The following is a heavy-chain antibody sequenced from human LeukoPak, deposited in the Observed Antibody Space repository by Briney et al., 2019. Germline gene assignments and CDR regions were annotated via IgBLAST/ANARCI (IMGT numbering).Heavy chain of an antibody. CDR1: GGTFSSYA. Sequence: SVKVSCKASGGTFSSYAISWVRQAPGQGLEWMGRIIPIFGTANYAQKFQGRVMITTDESTSTAYMELSSLRSEDTAVYYCARSRRGYSSSYAFDIWGQGTMVTVSS. CDR3: ARSRRGYSSSYAFDI. D-gene: IGHD6-6*01. V-gene: IGHV1-69*05. CDR2: IIPIFGTA. J-gene: IGHJ3*02.